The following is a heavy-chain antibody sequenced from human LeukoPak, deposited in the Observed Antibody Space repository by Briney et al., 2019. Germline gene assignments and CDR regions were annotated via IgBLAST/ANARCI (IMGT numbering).Heavy chain of an antibody. J-gene: IGHJ4*02. V-gene: IGHV3-21*01. CDR3: ARETVNSGYDS. Sequence: GGSLRLSCAASGFTFSSYSMNWVRQAPGQGLEWVSSISSSSSYIYYADSVKGRFTISRDNAKNSLYLQMNSLRAEDTAVYYCARETVNSGYDSWGQGTLVTVSS. D-gene: IGHD5-12*01. CDR2: ISSSSSYI. CDR1: GFTFSSYS.